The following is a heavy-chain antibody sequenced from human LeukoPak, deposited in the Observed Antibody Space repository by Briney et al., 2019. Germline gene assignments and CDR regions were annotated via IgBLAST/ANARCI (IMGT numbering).Heavy chain of an antibody. CDR2: ISGSGGRT. J-gene: IGHJ4*02. V-gene: IGHV3-23*01. D-gene: IGHD1-26*01. CDR3: AKHPTQWEGFDY. Sequence: PGGSLRLSCAASGYTFSNCAKSWVRQAPGKGLEWVSTISGSGGRTYYADSVKGRFTISRDNSKNTLYLQMNGLRVEDTAVYYCAKHPTQWEGFDYWGQGTLVTVSS. CDR1: GYTFSNCA.